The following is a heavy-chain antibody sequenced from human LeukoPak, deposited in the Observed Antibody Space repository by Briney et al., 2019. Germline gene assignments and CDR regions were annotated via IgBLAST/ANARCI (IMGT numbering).Heavy chain of an antibody. V-gene: IGHV3-30*18. D-gene: IGHD1-1*01. CDR2: IAYDGSNK. CDR1: GFSFDTYG. Sequence: PGGSLRLSCAASGFSFDTYGMLWVRQAPGKGLEWVAVIAYDGSNKYHADSVKGRFTISRDNSKNTLYLQMNSLRGEDTAIYYCAKEKAIGTINYGLDVWGPGTTVTVS. CDR3: AKEKAIGTINYGLDV. J-gene: IGHJ6*02.